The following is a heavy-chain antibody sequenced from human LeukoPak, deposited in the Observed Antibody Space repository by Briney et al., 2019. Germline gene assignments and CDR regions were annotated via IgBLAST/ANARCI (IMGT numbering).Heavy chain of an antibody. D-gene: IGHD2/OR15-2a*01. V-gene: IGHV4-31*03. CDR3: ARGSSMIVVY. CDR2: IYYSGST. J-gene: IGHJ4*02. CDR1: GGSISSGGYY. Sequence: SQTLSLTCTVSGGSISSGGYYWSWIRQHPGKGLEWIGYIYYSGSTYYNPSLKSRVTISVDTSKNQFSLKLSSVTAADTAVYYCARGSSMIVVYWGQGTLVTVFS.